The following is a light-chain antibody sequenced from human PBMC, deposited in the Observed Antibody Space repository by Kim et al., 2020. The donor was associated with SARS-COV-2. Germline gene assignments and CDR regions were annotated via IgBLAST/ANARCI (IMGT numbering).Light chain of an antibody. Sequence: RVTISCTGSSSNIGAGYDVHWYQLLPGTAPKRLIYGNSNRPSGVPDRFSGSKSGTSASLAITGLQAEDEADYYCQSYDSSLSGSRVFGGGTQLTVL. CDR1: SSNIGAGYD. J-gene: IGLJ3*02. CDR2: GNS. CDR3: QSYDSSLSGSRV. V-gene: IGLV1-40*01.